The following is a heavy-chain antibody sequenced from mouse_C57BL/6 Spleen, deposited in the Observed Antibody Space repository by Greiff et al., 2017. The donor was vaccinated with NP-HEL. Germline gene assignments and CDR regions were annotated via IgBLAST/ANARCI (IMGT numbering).Heavy chain of an antibody. D-gene: IGHD1-1*01. J-gene: IGHJ2*01. CDR3: ARSTVVATDFDY. Sequence: VQLQQSGAELVRPGTSVKVSCKASGYAFTNYLIEWVKQRPGQGLEWIGVINPGSGGTNYNEKFKGKATLTADKSSSTAYMQLSSLTSEDSAVYFCARSTVVATDFDYWGQGTTLTVSS. CDR1: GYAFTNYL. V-gene: IGHV1-54*01. CDR2: INPGSGGT.